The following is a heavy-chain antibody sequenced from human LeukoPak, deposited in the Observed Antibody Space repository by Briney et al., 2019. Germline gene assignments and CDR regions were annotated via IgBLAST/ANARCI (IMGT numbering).Heavy chain of an antibody. V-gene: IGHV3-7*01. CDR3: ARWGVQWGPDY. J-gene: IGHJ4*02. CDR2: IKEDGSEE. CDR1: GFTFSNYQ. D-gene: IGHD1-26*01. Sequence: GGSLRLSCVVSGFTFSNYQMPWVRQAPGKGLEWVANIKEDGSEEYYVDSVKGRFSISRDNAQNSLYLQMSSLRAEDTAVYYCARWGVQWGPDYWGQGTLVTVSS.